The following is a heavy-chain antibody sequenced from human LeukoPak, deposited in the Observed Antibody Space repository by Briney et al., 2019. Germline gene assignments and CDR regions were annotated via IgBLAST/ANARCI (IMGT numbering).Heavy chain of an antibody. CDR2: IWYDASDR. J-gene: IGHJ5*02. Sequence: PGGSLRLSCAASGFTFSSFGMHWVRQAPGKGLEWLAVIWYDASDRYYADSVKGRFTISRDNSKNTLFLQMNSLRDDDTAVYYCVRGVGVSRFNYFDPWGQGTLVVVSS. V-gene: IGHV3-33*01. CDR3: VRGVGVSRFNYFDP. D-gene: IGHD5-24*01. CDR1: GFTFSSFG.